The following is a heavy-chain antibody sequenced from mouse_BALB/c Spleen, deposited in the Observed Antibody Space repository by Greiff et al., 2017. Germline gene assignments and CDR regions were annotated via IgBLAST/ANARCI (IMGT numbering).Heavy chain of an antibody. D-gene: IGHD1-1*01. V-gene: IGHV1-5*01. CDR1: GYTFTSYW. J-gene: IGHJ4*01. CDR3: TRRVTTVVEDAMDY. CDR2: IYPGNSDT. Sequence: VQLQQSGTVLARPGASVKMSCKASGYTFTSYWMHWVKQRPGQGLEWIGAIYPGNSDTSYNQKFKGKAKLTAVTSTSTAYMELSSLTNEDSAVYYCTRRVTTVVEDAMDYWGQGTSVTVSS.